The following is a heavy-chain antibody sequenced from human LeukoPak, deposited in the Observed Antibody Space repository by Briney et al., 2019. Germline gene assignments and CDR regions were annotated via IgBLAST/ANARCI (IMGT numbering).Heavy chain of an antibody. D-gene: IGHD6-19*01. J-gene: IGHJ4*02. V-gene: IGHV3-7*01. CDR3: GRFGYVAGVDL. CDR2: INPGGTET. CDR1: GFSLSNYW. Sequence: LAGGSLRLSCAASGFSLSNYWVTWVRQAPGTGPEWVANINPGGTETYYVEPVKGRFTISRDNAKNLVYLQMNSLRAEDSAVYHCGRFGYVAGVDLWGQGTLITVSS.